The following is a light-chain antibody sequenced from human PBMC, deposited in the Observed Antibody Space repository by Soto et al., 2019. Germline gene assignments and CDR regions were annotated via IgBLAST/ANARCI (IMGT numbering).Light chain of an antibody. CDR3: QQRSEWPRT. V-gene: IGKV3-11*01. CDR2: DAS. CDR1: QSISNS. J-gene: IGKJ1*01. Sequence: EIVLTQSPATLSLSPGERATLSCRASQSISNSLAWYQQKPGQAPRLLIYDASSRATGFPARFSGSGSGTDFTLTIGSLEPEDFAVYYCQQRSEWPRTFGQGNKVEMK.